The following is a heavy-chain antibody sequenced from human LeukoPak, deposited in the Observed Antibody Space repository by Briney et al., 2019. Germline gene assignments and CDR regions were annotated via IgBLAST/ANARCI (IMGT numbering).Heavy chain of an antibody. V-gene: IGHV3-30*18. D-gene: IGHD1-26*01. J-gene: IGHJ6*02. CDR3: VKGKWEENQYYHGLAV. Sequence: GGSLRLACSASGFAFNKFGMHWVRQAPGKGLEWVAVVSYDAHTEDYVESVRGRFTISRDNPKSTLYLQMSSLRPADTAVYHCVKGKWEENQYYHGLAVWGQGTTVIVSS. CDR1: GFAFNKFG. CDR2: VSYDAHTE.